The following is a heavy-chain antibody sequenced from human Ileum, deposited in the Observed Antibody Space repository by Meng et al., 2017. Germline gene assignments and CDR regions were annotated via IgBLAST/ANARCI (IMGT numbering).Heavy chain of an antibody. D-gene: IGHD1-26*01. V-gene: IGHV4-34*01. CDR1: GGSFNDYY. CDR2: IHHSGRT. Sequence: VQLNQWGAVLLKPSETPSLTCAVFGGSFNDYYWSWVRQSPGKGLEWIGQIHHSGRTNYKSSLERRVTISVDTSKSQFSLKLTSVTAADTAMYYCVRGPARETHDFDYWGQGALVTVSS. CDR3: VRGPARETHDFDY. J-gene: IGHJ4*02.